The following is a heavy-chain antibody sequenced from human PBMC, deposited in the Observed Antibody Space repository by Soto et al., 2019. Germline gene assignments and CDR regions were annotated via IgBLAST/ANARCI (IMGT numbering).Heavy chain of an antibody. CDR3: ATRERVPDKVSWLAP. J-gene: IGHJ5*02. D-gene: IGHD1-1*01. CDR1: GGTISSVGCS. CDR2: IYHSGST. V-gene: IGHV4-30-2*04. Sequence: SGGTISSVGCSWSCIQQKTGKGLEWIGYIYHSGSTYYSPSLKSRVTISVDTSKNQFSLKLSSVTAADTAVYYCATRERVPDKVSWLAPLVQGTLVPVFS.